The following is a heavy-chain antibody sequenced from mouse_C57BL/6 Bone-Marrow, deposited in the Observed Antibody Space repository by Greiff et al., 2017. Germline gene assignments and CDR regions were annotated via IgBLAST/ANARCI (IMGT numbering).Heavy chain of an antibody. CDR2: IDPEDGET. J-gene: IGHJ4*01. Sequence: VQLKESGAELVKPGASVKLSCTASGFNIKDYYMHWVKQRTEQGLEWIGRIDPEDGETKYDPKFQGKATITADTSSNQAYLQLSSLTSEDTAVYACACHYCVSDYAMDYWGQGTSVTVSS. D-gene: IGHD1-1*01. CDR3: ACHYCVSDYAMDY. V-gene: IGHV14-2*01. CDR1: GFNIKDYY.